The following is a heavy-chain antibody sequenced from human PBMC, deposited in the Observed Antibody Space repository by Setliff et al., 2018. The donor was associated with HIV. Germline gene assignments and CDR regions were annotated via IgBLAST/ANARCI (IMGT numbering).Heavy chain of an antibody. CDR1: GGSFSGFY. CDR3: ARVIPVVVVSKIEYYFDY. CDR2: VTHSGTT. Sequence: SETLSLTCAVYGGSFSGFYWTFIRQSPGKGLEWIGEVTHSGTTTYNPSLKSRVIMSVDRSKNQFSLKLSSVTAADTAVYYCARVIPVVVVSKIEYYFDYWGQGTLVTVSS. V-gene: IGHV4-34*10. J-gene: IGHJ4*02. D-gene: IGHD2-15*01.